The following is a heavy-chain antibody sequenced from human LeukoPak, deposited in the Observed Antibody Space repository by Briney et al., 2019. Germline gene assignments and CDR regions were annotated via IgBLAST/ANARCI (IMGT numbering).Heavy chain of an antibody. D-gene: IGHD2-2*01. Sequence: ASVKVSCKASGYTFTGYYMHWVRQAPGQGLEWMGWINPNSGGTNYAQKFQGRVTMTRDTSISTAYMELSRLRSDDTVVYYCARERVVPVNWFDPWGQGTLVTVSS. V-gene: IGHV1-2*02. CDR1: GYTFTGYY. CDR3: ARERVVPVNWFDP. CDR2: INPNSGGT. J-gene: IGHJ5*02.